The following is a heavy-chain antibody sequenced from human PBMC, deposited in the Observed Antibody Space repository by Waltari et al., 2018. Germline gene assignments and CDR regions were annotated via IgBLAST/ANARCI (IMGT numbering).Heavy chain of an antibody. D-gene: IGHD6-19*01. J-gene: IGHJ6*02. V-gene: IGHV3-23*01. CDR2: ITGSGDSR. Sequence: EVQLLASGGGLVQPGGSLSLSCSASGFSFRSFAINWVRQGPGRGLEWVSIITGSGDSRYYADSVKGRFTISRDNSKNTLYLQMRNVGPEDTALYFCARDQGSGWSFYFGMDVWGPGTTVTVSS. CDR3: ARDQGSGWSFYFGMDV. CDR1: GFSFRSFA.